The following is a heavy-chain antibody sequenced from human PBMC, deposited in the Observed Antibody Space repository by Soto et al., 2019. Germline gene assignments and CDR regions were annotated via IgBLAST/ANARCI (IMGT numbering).Heavy chain of an antibody. J-gene: IGHJ6*02. V-gene: IGHV3-15*07. D-gene: IGHD4-4*01. Sequence: GGSLRLSCAASGFTFSNAWMNWVRQAPGKGLEWVGRIKSKTDGGTTDYAAPVKGRFTISRDDSKNTLYLQMNSLKTEDTAVYYCTTDTMTTVTTSPGYYYYYGMDVWGQGTTVTVSS. CDR2: IKSKTDGGTT. CDR1: GFTFSNAW. CDR3: TTDTMTTVTTSPGYYYYYGMDV.